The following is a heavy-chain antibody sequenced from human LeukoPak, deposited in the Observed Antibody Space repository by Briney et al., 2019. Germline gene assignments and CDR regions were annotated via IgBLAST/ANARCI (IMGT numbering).Heavy chain of an antibody. Sequence: ASVKVSCKASGYTFTSYYMRWVRQAPGQGLEWMGIINPSGGSTSYAQKFQGRVTMTRDTSTSTVYMELSSLRSEDTAVYYCARDWDVWGSYRYFDYWGQGTLVTVSS. V-gene: IGHV1-46*01. CDR2: INPSGGST. J-gene: IGHJ4*02. D-gene: IGHD3-16*02. CDR1: GYTFTSYY. CDR3: ARDWDVWGSYRYFDY.